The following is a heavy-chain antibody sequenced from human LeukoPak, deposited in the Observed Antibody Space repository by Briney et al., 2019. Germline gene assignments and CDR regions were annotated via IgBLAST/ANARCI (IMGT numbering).Heavy chain of an antibody. V-gene: IGHV4-59*01. CDR3: AIHRGGSYQEDYYGMDV. CDR1: GGSISSYY. J-gene: IGHJ6*02. D-gene: IGHD1-26*01. CDR2: IYYSGST. Sequence: SETLSLTCTVSGGSISSYYWSWIRQPPGKGLEWIGYIYYSGSTNYNPSLKSRVTISVDTSKNQFSLKLSSVTAADTAVYYCAIHRGGSYQEDYYGMDVWGQGTTVTVSS.